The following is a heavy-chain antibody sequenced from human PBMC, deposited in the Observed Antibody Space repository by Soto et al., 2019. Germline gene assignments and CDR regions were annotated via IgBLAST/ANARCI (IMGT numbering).Heavy chain of an antibody. D-gene: IGHD7-27*01. CDR3: ARGPDLWGFAHGVGMDV. V-gene: IGHV3-53*02. CDR2: IYSGGST. J-gene: IGHJ6*02. CDR1: GFTVSSNY. Sequence: EVQLVETGGGLIQPGGSLRLSCAASGFTVSSNYMSWVRQAPGKGLEWVSGIYSGGSTYYADSVKGRFTISRDNSKTTLYLQMNSLRAEDTAVYYCARGPDLWGFAHGVGMDVWGQGTTVTVSS.